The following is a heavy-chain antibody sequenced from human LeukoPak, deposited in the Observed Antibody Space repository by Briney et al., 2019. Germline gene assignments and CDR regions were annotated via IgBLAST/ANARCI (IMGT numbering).Heavy chain of an antibody. CDR2: ISAYNGNT. D-gene: IGHD5-18*01. J-gene: IGHJ4*02. CDR1: GYTFTSYG. V-gene: IGHV1-18*01. CDR3: AMGIQLWWPLDY. Sequence: GASVKVSCKASGYTFTSYGISWVRQAPGQGLEWMGWISAYNGNTNYAQKLQGRVTMTTDTSTSTAYMELSRLRSDDTAVYYCAMGIQLWWPLDYWGQGTLVTVSS.